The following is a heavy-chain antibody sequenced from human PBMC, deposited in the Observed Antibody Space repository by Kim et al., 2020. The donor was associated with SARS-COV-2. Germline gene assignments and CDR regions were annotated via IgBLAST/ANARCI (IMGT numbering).Heavy chain of an antibody. D-gene: IGHD6-13*01. CDR2: IYYSGST. CDR3: ARRAYSSSWTVSFDY. J-gene: IGHJ4*02. V-gene: IGHV4-39*01. CDR1: GGSISSSSYY. Sequence: SETLSLTCTVSGGSISSSSYYWGWIRQPPGKGLEWIGSIYYSGSTYYNPSLKSRVTISVDTSKNQFSLKLSSVTAADTAVYYCARRAYSSSWTVSFDYWGQGTLVTVSS.